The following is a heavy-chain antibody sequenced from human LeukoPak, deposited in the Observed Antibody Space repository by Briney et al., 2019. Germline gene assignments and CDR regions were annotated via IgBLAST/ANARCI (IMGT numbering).Heavy chain of an antibody. Sequence: GRSLRLSCSASGFTFSSSGMHWVRQAPGKGLDYVSAITSNGGSTYYADSVKGRFTISRDNSKNTLYLQMSSLRPDDTALYYCVKALRLVTTQYDYWGQGTLVTVSS. CDR3: VKALRLVTTQYDY. CDR1: GFTFSSSG. J-gene: IGHJ4*02. D-gene: IGHD4-17*01. V-gene: IGHV3-64D*09. CDR2: ITSNGGST.